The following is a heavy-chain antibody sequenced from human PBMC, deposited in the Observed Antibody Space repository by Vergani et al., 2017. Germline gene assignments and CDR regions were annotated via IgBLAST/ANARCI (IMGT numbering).Heavy chain of an antibody. CDR2: ISSSGSTI. V-gene: IGHV3-48*03. CDR3: ARTAAAGSYYYGMDV. CDR1: GFTFSSYE. J-gene: IGHJ6*02. Sequence: EVQLVESGGGLVQPGGSLRLSCAASGFTFSSYEMNWVRQAPGKGLEWVSYISSSGSTIYYADSVKGRFTISRDNAKNSLYLQMNSLRAEETAVYYCARTAAAGSYYYGMDVWGQGTTVTVSS. D-gene: IGHD6-13*01.